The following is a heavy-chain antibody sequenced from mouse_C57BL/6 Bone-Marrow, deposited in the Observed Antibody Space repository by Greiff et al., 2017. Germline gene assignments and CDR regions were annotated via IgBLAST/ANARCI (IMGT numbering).Heavy chain of an antibody. D-gene: IGHD2-14*01. CDR3: AREGYTAMDY. CDR1: GYTFTSYW. J-gene: IGHJ4*01. Sequence: QVQLQQPGAELVKPGASVKMSCKASGYTFTSYWITWVKQRPGQGLEWIGDIYPGSGSTTYNEKFKSKATLTVDTSSITSFLQLSSLTSADSAVYYCAREGYTAMDYWGQGTSVTVSS. CDR2: IYPGSGST. V-gene: IGHV1-55*01.